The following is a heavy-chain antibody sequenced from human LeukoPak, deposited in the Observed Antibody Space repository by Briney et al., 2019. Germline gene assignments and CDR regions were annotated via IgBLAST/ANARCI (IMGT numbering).Heavy chain of an antibody. CDR2: IYYSGST. J-gene: IGHJ5*02. V-gene: IGHV4-39*01. CDR1: GGSISSSSYY. D-gene: IGHD3-3*01. Sequence: SETLSLTCTVSGGSISSSSYYWGWIRQPPGKGLEWIGSIYYSGSTYYNPSLKSRVTISVDTSKNQFSLKLSSVTAADTAVYYCARADLYYDFWSGYWFDPWGQGTLVTVSS. CDR3: ARADLYYDFWSGYWFDP.